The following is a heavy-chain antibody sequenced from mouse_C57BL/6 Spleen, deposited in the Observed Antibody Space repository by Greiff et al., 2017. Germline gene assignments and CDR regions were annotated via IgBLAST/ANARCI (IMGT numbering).Heavy chain of an antibody. CDR2: IYPGDGDT. Sequence: QVQLQQSGPELVKPGASVKISCKASGYAFSSSWMNWVKQRPGKGLEWIGRIYPGDGDTNYNGKFKGKATLTADKSSSTAYMQLSSLTSEDSAVYFCGRPGYFDVWGTGTTVTVSS. CDR1: GYAFSSSW. CDR3: GRPGYFDV. V-gene: IGHV1-82*01. J-gene: IGHJ1*03.